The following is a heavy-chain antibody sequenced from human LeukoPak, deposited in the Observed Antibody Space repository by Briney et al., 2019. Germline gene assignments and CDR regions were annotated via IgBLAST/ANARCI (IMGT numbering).Heavy chain of an antibody. Sequence: SETLSLTCTVSGGSISSSSYYWGWIRQPPGKGLEWIGSIYYSGSTYYNPSLKSRVTIFVDTSKNQFSLKLSSVTAADTAVYYCARHYGGSGYPSFDYWGQGTLVTVSS. CDR1: GGSISSSSYY. CDR3: ARHYGGSGYPSFDY. CDR2: IYYSGST. D-gene: IGHD3-3*01. J-gene: IGHJ4*02. V-gene: IGHV4-39*01.